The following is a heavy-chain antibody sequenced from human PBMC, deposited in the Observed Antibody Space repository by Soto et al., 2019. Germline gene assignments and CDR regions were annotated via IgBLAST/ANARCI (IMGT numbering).Heavy chain of an antibody. Sequence: GDSLKISCKGSGYSFTIYWISWVRQMPGKGLEWMGRIDPSDSYTNYSPSFQGHVTISADKSISTAYLQWSSLKASDTAMYYCAXYSSSWYGFSPTYGMDVWGQGTTVTVSS. V-gene: IGHV5-10-1*01. J-gene: IGHJ6*02. CDR3: AXYSSSWYGFSPTYGMDV. D-gene: IGHD6-13*01. CDR1: GYSFTIYW. CDR2: IDPSDSYT.